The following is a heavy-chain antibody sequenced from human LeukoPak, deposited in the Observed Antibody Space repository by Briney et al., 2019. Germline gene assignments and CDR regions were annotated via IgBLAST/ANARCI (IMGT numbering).Heavy chain of an antibody. D-gene: IGHD2-2*01. CDR2: ISGSDGST. CDR1: GFTFSSYS. V-gene: IGHV3-23*01. J-gene: IGHJ4*02. CDR3: AKVETSGGANCYALDY. Sequence: PGGSLRLSCAASGFTFSSYSMNWVRQAPDKGLEWVSAISGSDGSTYYADSVKGRFTISRDDSQNTLYLQMNSLSAEDTAVYYCAKVETSGGANCYALDYWGQGTLVTVSS.